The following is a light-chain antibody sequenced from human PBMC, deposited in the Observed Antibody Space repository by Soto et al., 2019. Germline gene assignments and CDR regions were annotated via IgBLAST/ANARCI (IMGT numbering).Light chain of an antibody. V-gene: IGKV1-5*01. CDR2: DAS. J-gene: IGKJ4*01. CDR3: QQYNSYSLT. Sequence: DIPMTQSPSTLSASVGDRVTITCRASQSISSWLAWYQQKPGKAPKFLIYDASTLESGVPLRFSGARSGTEFTLTISRLQPDDFATYYCQQYNSYSLTFGGGTKVEIK. CDR1: QSISSW.